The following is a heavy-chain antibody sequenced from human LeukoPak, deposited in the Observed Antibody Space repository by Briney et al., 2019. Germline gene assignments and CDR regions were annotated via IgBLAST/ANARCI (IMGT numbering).Heavy chain of an antibody. CDR1: GGSISSYY. CDR3: ARDLAMVRGAKYRPYNWFDP. Sequence: PSETLSLTCTVSGGSISSYYWSWIRQPPGKGLEWIGYIYYSGSTNYNPSLKSRVTISVDTSKNQFSLKRSSVTAADPAVYYCARDLAMVRGAKYRPYNWFDPWGQGTLVTVSS. V-gene: IGHV4-59*01. CDR2: IYYSGST. D-gene: IGHD3-10*01. J-gene: IGHJ5*02.